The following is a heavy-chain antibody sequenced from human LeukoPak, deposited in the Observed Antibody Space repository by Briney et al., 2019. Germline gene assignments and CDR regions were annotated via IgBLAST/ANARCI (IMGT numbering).Heavy chain of an antibody. J-gene: IGHJ4*02. CDR2: IYYSGST. CDR1: GGSISSSSYY. D-gene: IGHD2-2*01. CDR3: ARLTHCSSTSCYGYYFDY. V-gene: IGHV4-39*01. Sequence: PSETLSLTCTVSGGSISSSSYYWGWIRQPPGKGLEWIGSIYYSGSTYYNPSLKSRVTISVDTSKNQFSLKLSSVTAADTAVYYCARLTHCSSTSCYGYYFDYWGEGTLVTASP.